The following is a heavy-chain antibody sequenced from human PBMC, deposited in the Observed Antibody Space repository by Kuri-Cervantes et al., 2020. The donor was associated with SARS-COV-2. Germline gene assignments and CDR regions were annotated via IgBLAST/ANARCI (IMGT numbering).Heavy chain of an antibody. CDR1: GFTFSSYG. Sequence: GGSLRLSWAASGFTFSSYGMHWVRQAPGKGLEWVAFIRYDGSNKYYADSVKGRFTISRDNSKNTLYLQMNSLRAEDTAVYYWARHDGQQLEDAFDIWGQGPMVTVSS. CDR3: ARHDGQQLEDAFDI. CDR2: IRYDGSNK. V-gene: IGHV3-30*02. D-gene: IGHD6-13*01. J-gene: IGHJ3*02.